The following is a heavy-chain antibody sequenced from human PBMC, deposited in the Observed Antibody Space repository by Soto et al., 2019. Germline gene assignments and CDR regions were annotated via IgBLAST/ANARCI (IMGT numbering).Heavy chain of an antibody. Sequence: QVQLVQYGAEVKKPGSSVKVSCKASGGTFSSYTISWVRQAPGQGLEWMGRIIPILGIANYAQKFQGRVTITADKSTSTAYMELNSLRSEDTAVYYCAGRGYCSGGSCYAAYYYYMDVWGKGTTVTVSS. D-gene: IGHD2-15*01. CDR2: IIPILGIA. CDR1: GGTFSSYT. J-gene: IGHJ6*03. V-gene: IGHV1-69*02. CDR3: AGRGYCSGGSCYAAYYYYMDV.